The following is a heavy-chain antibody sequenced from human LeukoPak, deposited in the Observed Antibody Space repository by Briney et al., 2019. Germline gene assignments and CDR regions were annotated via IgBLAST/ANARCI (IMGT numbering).Heavy chain of an antibody. J-gene: IGHJ4*02. CDR1: GFTFNSYA. CDR2: ISYDGSNK. V-gene: IGHV3-30-3*01. CDR3: ARDVKGVFDY. Sequence: PGRSLRLSCAASGFTFNSYAMHWVRQAPGKGLEWVAVISYDGSNKYYADSVKGRFTISRDNSKNTLYLQMSSLRAEDTAVYCCARDVKGVFDYWGQGTLVTVSS.